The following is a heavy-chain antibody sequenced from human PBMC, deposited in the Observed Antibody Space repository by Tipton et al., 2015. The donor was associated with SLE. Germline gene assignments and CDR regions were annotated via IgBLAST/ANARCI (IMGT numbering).Heavy chain of an antibody. CDR1: GGSISSGGYY. Sequence: TLSLTCTVSGGSISSGGYYWSWIRQHPGKGLEWIGYIYYSGSTNYNPSLKSRVTISVDTSKNQFSLKLSSVTAADTAVYYCARDGSIKGYYGMDVWGQGTTVTVSS. V-gene: IGHV4-61*08. CDR3: ARDGSIKGYYGMDV. D-gene: IGHD1-26*01. CDR2: IYYSGST. J-gene: IGHJ6*02.